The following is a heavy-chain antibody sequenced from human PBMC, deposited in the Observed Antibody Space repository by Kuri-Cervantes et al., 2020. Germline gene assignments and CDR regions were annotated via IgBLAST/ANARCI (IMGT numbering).Heavy chain of an antibody. CDR1: GGSFSGYY. CDR3: ARGLLRKTTVTTGRYNWFDP. Sequence: SQTLSLTCAVYGGSFSGYYWSWIRQPPGKGLEWIGEINHSGSTNYNPSLKSRVTISVDTSKNQFSLKLSSVTAADTAVYYCARGLLRKTTVTTGRYNWFDPWGQGTLVTVSS. V-gene: IGHV4-34*01. D-gene: IGHD4-17*01. J-gene: IGHJ5*02. CDR2: INHSGST.